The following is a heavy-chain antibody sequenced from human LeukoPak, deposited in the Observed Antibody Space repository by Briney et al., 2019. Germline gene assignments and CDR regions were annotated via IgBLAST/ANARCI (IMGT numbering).Heavy chain of an antibody. CDR1: GFTFSNAW. V-gene: IGHV3-15*01. CDR2: IKSKTDGGTT. D-gene: IGHD7-27*01. Sequence: GGSLRLSCAASGFTFSNAWMSWVRQAPGKGLEWVGRIKSKTDGGTTDYAAPVKGRFTISRDDSKNTLYLQMNSLKTEDTAAYYCTTDPALGWFDPWGQGTLVIVSS. CDR3: TTDPALGWFDP. J-gene: IGHJ5*02.